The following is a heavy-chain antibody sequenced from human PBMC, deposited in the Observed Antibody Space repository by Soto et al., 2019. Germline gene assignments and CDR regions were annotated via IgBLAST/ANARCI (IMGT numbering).Heavy chain of an antibody. CDR2: MNPNSGNT. Sequence: ASVKVSCKASGYTFTSYDINWVRQATGQGLEWMGWMNPNSGNTGYAQKFQGRVTMTRNTSTSTAYMELRSLRSDDTAVYYCAREERSGYCCGDSCCSHRDWYDSWGQGTLVIGSS. CDR3: AREERSGYCCGDSCCSHRDWYDS. CDR1: GYTFTSYD. D-gene: IGHD2-15*01. J-gene: IGHJ5*01. V-gene: IGHV1-8*01.